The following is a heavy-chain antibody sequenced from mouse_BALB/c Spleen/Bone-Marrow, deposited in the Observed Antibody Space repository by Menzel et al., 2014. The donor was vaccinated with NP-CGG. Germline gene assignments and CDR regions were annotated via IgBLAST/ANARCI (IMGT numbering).Heavy chain of an antibody. CDR1: GFSLTSYG. CDR2: IWAGGST. D-gene: IGHD2-12*01. J-gene: IGHJ4*01. V-gene: IGHV2-9*02. CDR3: AREGRYGYAVDY. Sequence: VKLVESGPGLVAPSQSLSITCTVSGFSLTSYGVHWVRQPPGKGLEWLGVIWAGGSTNYNSALMSRLSISKDNSKTQVFLKMNSLQTDNTAMYFCAREGRYGYAVDYWGQGTSVTVSS.